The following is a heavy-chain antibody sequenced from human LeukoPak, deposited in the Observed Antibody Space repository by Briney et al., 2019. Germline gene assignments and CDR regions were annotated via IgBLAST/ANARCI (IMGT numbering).Heavy chain of an antibody. Sequence: GASVTVSCTASGYTFTSYAMNWVRQAPGQGLEWMGWINTNTGNPTYAQGFTGRFVFSLDTSVSTAYLQISSLKAEDTAVYYCARGEILRFLEWLLSPYYYYYGMDVWGQGTTVTVSS. CDR3: ARGEILRFLEWLLSPYYYYYGMDV. D-gene: IGHD3-3*01. J-gene: IGHJ6*02. CDR2: INTNTGNP. V-gene: IGHV7-4-1*02. CDR1: GYTFTSYA.